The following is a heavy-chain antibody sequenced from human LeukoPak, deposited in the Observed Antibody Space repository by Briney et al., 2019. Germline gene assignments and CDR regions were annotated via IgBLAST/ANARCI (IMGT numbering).Heavy chain of an antibody. Sequence: ASVKVSCKASGYTFTSYYMHWVRQAPGQGLEWMGIINPSGGSTSYAQKFQGRVTMTRDTSTSTVYMELSSLRAEDTAVYYCAKEGSKDDYSKPPDAFDIWGQGTMVTVSS. CDR1: GYTFTSYY. CDR3: AKEGSKDDYSKPPDAFDI. V-gene: IGHV1-46*01. J-gene: IGHJ3*02. CDR2: INPSGGST. D-gene: IGHD4-11*01.